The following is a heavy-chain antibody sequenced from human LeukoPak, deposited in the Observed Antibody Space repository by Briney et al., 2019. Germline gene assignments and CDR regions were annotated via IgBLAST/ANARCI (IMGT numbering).Heavy chain of an antibody. Sequence: PGGSLRLSCAASGFPFSSYSMNWVRQAPGKGLEWVSYIFSSSGTIYYADSVKGRFTISRDNAKNSLYLQMNSLRDEDTAVYYCARDHDYAFDYWGQGALVTVSA. CDR3: ARDHDYAFDY. D-gene: IGHD4-17*01. V-gene: IGHV3-48*02. J-gene: IGHJ4*02. CDR2: IFSSSGTI. CDR1: GFPFSSYS.